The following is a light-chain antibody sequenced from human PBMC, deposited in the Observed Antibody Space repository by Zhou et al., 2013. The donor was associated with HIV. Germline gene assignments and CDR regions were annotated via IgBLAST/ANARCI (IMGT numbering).Light chain of an antibody. CDR3: QQANSFLMYT. CDR2: AAS. V-gene: IGKV1-39*01. CDR1: QAINRY. Sequence: DIQVTQSPSSLSASVRDRVTITCRASQAINRYLNWYQHKPGKAPKLLIYAASTLQSGAPSRFSGSGSGTDFTLTISSLQPEDFATYYCQQANSFLMYTFGQGTKLEIK. J-gene: IGKJ2*01.